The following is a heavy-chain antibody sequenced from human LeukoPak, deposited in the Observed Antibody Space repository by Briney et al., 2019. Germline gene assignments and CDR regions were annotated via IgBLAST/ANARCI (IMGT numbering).Heavy chain of an antibody. D-gene: IGHD3-10*01. CDR2: IYYSGST. J-gene: IGHJ4*02. V-gene: IGHV4-39*07. CDR3: ASQGRDYYGPFDY. CDR1: GGSISSNSYY. Sequence: PSETLSLTCAVSGGSISSNSYYWGWIRQPPGKGLEWIGSIYYSGSTYYNPSLKSRVTISVDTSKNQFSLKLSSVTAADTAVYYCASQGRDYYGPFDYWGQGTLVTVSS.